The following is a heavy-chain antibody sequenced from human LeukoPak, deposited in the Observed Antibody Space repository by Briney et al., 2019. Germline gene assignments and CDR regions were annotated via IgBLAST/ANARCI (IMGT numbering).Heavy chain of an antibody. V-gene: IGHV3-21*01. CDR3: ARDRYGSGSSCDY. Sequence: GGSLRLSCAASGFTFSSYSMNWVRQAPGKGLEWVSSISSSSSYIYYADSVTGRFTISRDNAKNSLYLQMNSLRAEDTAVYYCARDRYGSGSSCDYWGQGTLVTVSS. J-gene: IGHJ4*02. D-gene: IGHD3-10*01. CDR1: GFTFSSYS. CDR2: ISSSSSYI.